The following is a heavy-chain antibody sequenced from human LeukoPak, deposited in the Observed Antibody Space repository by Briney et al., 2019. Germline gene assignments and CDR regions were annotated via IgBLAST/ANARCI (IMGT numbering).Heavy chain of an antibody. V-gene: IGHV1-8*01. Sequence: ASVKVSCKASGYTFTSYDINWVRQATGQGLEWMGWMNPNSGNTGYAQKFQGRVTMTRNTPISTAYMELSSLRSEDTAVYYCARAADNYDFRSGYADFDYWGQGTLVTVSS. D-gene: IGHD3-3*01. CDR2: MNPNSGNT. CDR1: GYTFTSYD. CDR3: ARAADNYDFRSGYADFDY. J-gene: IGHJ4*02.